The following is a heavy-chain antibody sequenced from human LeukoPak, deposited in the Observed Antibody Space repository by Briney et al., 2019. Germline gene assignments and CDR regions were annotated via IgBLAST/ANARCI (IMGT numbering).Heavy chain of an antibody. D-gene: IGHD3-22*01. CDR2: ISSSSSYI. CDR1: GFTFSSYS. J-gene: IGHJ4*02. CDR3: ARAMNYYDSSGTYYAIPSTY. V-gene: IGHV3-21*01. Sequence: GGSLRLSCAASGFTFSSYSMNWVRQAPGKGLEWVSSISSSSSYIYYADSVKGRFTISRDNAKNSLYLQMNSLRAEDTAVYYCARAMNYYDSSGTYYAIPSTYWDQGTLVTVSS.